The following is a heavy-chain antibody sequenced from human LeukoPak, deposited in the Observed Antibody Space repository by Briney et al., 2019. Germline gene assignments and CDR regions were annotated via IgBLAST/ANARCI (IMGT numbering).Heavy chain of an antibody. Sequence: SVKVSCKASGGTFSSYAIIWVRQAPGQGLEWMGRIIPILGIANYAQKFQGRVTITADKSTSTAYMELSSLRSEDTAVYYCAREFGDSSGYYPNPLDYWGQGTLVTVSS. J-gene: IGHJ4*02. CDR2: IIPILGIA. CDR1: GGTFSSYA. D-gene: IGHD3-22*01. V-gene: IGHV1-69*04. CDR3: AREFGDSSGYYPNPLDY.